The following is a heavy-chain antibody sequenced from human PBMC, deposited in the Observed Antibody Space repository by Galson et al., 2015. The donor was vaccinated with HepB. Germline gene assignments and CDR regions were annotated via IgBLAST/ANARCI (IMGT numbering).Heavy chain of an antibody. CDR2: ISAYNGNT. CDR3: ARVRGYYDSSGYYRPYYYYGMDV. CDR1: GYTFTSYG. V-gene: IGHV1-18*04. Sequence: SVKVSCKASGYTFTSYGISWVRQAPGQGLEWMGWISAYNGNTNYAQKLQGRVTMTTDTSTSTAYMELRSLRSDDTAVYYCARVRGYYDSSGYYRPYYYYGMDVWGQGTTVTVSS. J-gene: IGHJ6*02. D-gene: IGHD3-22*01.